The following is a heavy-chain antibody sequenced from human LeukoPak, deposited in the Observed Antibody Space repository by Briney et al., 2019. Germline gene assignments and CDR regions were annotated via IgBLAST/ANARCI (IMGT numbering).Heavy chain of an antibody. D-gene: IGHD7-27*01. CDR3: ARDRRGWGGYYFDY. J-gene: IGHJ4*02. CDR1: GYTFTSYY. Sequence: ASVKVSCKASGYTFTSYYMHWVRQAPGQGLEWMGWINPNSGGTNYAQKFQGRVTMTRDTSISTAYMELSRLRSDDTAAYYCARDRRGWGGYYFDYWGQGTLVTVSS. CDR2: INPNSGGT. V-gene: IGHV1-2*02.